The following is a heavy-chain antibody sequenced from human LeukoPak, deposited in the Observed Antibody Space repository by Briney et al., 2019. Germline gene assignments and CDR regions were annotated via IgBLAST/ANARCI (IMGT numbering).Heavy chain of an antibody. J-gene: IGHJ6*02. CDR3: ARETVVVPAAIEGFYYYGMDV. D-gene: IGHD2-2*01. V-gene: IGHV1-2*02. CDR1: GYTFTGYY. CDR2: INPNSGGT. Sequence: ASVKVSCKASGYTFTGYYMHWVRQAPGQGLEWMGWINPNSGGTNYAQKFQGRVTMTRDASISTAYMELSRLRSDDTAVYYCARETVVVPAAIEGFYYYGMDVWGQGTTVTVSS.